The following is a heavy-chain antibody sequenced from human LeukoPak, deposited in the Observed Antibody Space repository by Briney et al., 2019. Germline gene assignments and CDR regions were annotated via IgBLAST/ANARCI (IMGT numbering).Heavy chain of an antibody. Sequence: SVKVSCKASGYTFTGYYIHCVRQAPGQGLEWMGGIIPIFGTANYAQKFQGRVTITADKSTSTAYMELSSLRSEDTAVYYCARESGTVHYWGQGTLVTVSS. CDR3: ARESGTVHY. D-gene: IGHD1-1*01. J-gene: IGHJ4*02. CDR2: IIPIFGTA. CDR1: GYTFTGYY. V-gene: IGHV1-69*06.